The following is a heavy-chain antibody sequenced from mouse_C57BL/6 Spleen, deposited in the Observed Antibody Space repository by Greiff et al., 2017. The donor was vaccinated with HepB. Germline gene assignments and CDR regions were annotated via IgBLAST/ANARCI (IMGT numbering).Heavy chain of an antibody. J-gene: IGHJ4*01. Sequence: EVQLQQSGPELVKPGASVKIPCKASGYTFTDYNMDWVKQSHGKSLEWIGDINPNNGGTIYNQKFKGKATLTVDKSSSTAYMELRSLTSEDTAVYYCARLRGTDYAMDYWGQGTSVTVSS. CDR1: GYTFTDYN. CDR2: INPNNGGT. V-gene: IGHV1-18*01. D-gene: IGHD3-3*01. CDR3: ARLRGTDYAMDY.